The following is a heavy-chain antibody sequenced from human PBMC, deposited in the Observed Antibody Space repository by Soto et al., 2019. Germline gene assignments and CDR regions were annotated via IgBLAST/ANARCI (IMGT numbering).Heavy chain of an antibody. J-gene: IGHJ4*02. CDR3: ARRSALYYFDY. V-gene: IGHV4-59*08. CDR1: GGSISSYY. Sequence: PSETLSLTCTVSGGSISSYYWSWIRQPPGKGLEWIGYIYYSGSTNYNPPLKSRVTISVDTSKNQFSLKLSSVTAADTAVYYCARRSALYYFDYWGQGTLVTVSS. D-gene: IGHD1-26*01. CDR2: IYYSGST.